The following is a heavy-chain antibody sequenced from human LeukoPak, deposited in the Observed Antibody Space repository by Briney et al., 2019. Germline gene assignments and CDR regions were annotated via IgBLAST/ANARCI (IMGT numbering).Heavy chain of an antibody. CDR1: GYTFTSNY. CDR3: ARDTLVVVSDY. Sequence: ASVKVSCKASGYTFTSNYIHWVRQAPGQGLEWMGWISAYNGNTNYAQKLQGRVTMTTDTSTSTAYMELRSLRSDDTAVYYCARDTLVVVSDYWGQGTLVTVSS. CDR2: ISAYNGNT. J-gene: IGHJ4*02. V-gene: IGHV1-18*04. D-gene: IGHD3-22*01.